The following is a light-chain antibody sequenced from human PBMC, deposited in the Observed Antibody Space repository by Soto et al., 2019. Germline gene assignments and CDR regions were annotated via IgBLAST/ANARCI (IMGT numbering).Light chain of an antibody. CDR3: QQSYSARWT. Sequence: DIQMTQSPSSLSASVGDRVTITCRTSQSISTYLHWYQQKPGKAPKLLIYAASSLQRGVPSRFAGSGSGTDFTLTISSLHPEDFATYYCQQSYSARWTFGQGTTVEIK. CDR2: AAS. CDR1: QSISTY. V-gene: IGKV1-39*01. J-gene: IGKJ1*01.